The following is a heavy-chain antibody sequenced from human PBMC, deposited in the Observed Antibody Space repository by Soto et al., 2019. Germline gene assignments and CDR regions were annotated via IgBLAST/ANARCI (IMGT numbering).Heavy chain of an antibody. D-gene: IGHD2-2*01. CDR1: GGSISSGDYY. V-gene: IGHV4-30-4*01. CDR2: IYYSGST. Sequence: SETLSLTCTVSGGSISSGDYYWSWIRQPPGKGPEWIGYIYYSGSTHYNSSLKSRVTISIDTSKSQFSLKLNSVTAADTAVYYCARGVGFCSSFDCATPGAIGVFGSAYYFDHWGQGTPVTVSS. CDR3: ARGVGFCSSFDCATPGAIGVFGSAYYFDH. J-gene: IGHJ4*02.